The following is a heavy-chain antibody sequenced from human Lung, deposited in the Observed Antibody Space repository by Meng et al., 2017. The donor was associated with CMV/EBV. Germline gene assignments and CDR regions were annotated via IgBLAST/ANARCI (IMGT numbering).Heavy chain of an antibody. CDR2: TYNRSKWYN. Sequence: SCAISGVSVSSYSAAWNWIRQSPSRGLEWLGRTYNRSKWYNDYAVSVKSRITINPDTYKNQFSLQLNSVTPEDTAVYYCARGHYDSSGYPIDYWGQGTLVTVSS. V-gene: IGHV6-1*01. J-gene: IGHJ4*02. CDR1: GVSVSSYSAA. D-gene: IGHD3-22*01. CDR3: ARGHYDSSGYPIDY.